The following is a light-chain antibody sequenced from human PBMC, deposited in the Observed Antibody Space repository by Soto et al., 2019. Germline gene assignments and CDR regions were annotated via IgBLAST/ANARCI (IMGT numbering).Light chain of an antibody. Sequence: EIVMTQSPATLSVSPGERATLSCRASQSVSSNLAWYQQKPGQAPRLLIYGASTRATGIPARFSGSGSGTEFTLTISSLQSGDFAVYYCQQYNNWPPATFGQGTKVDIK. CDR2: GAS. CDR1: QSVSSN. J-gene: IGKJ1*01. V-gene: IGKV3-15*01. CDR3: QQYNNWPPAT.